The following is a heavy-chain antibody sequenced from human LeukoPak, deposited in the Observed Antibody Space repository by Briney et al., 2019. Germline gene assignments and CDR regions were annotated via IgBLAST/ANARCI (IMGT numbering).Heavy chain of an antibody. D-gene: IGHD2-2*01. CDR2: ISGSGGST. V-gene: IGHV3-23*01. CDR3: AKDMGAAGYCSSTSCYPPYYYGMDV. Sequence: GGSLRLSCAASGFTFSSYAMSWVRQAPGKGLEWVSAISGSGGSTYYADSVEGRFTISRDNSKNTLYLQMNSLRAEDTAVYYCAKDMGAAGYCSSTSCYPPYYYGMDVWGQGTTVTVSS. CDR1: GFTFSSYA. J-gene: IGHJ6*02.